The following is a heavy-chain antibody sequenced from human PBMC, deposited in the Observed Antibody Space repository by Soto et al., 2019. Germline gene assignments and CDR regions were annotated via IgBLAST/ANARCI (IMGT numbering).Heavy chain of an antibody. V-gene: IGHV1-18*04. Sequence: ASVKVSCKASGYTFTSYGISWVRQAPGQGLEWMGWISAYNGNTNYAQKLQGRVTMTTDTSTSTAYMELRSLRSDDTAMYYCARHRKGGNWNWHSYYGMDVWGQGTTVTVSS. CDR1: GYTFTSYG. CDR2: ISAYNGNT. D-gene: IGHD1-7*01. CDR3: ARHRKGGNWNWHSYYGMDV. J-gene: IGHJ6*02.